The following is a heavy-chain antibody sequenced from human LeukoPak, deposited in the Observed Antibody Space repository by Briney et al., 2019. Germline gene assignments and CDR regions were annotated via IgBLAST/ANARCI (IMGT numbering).Heavy chain of an antibody. CDR3: ARIGYSSSSLDY. Sequence: GGSLRLSCAASGFRFSIYWMTWVRQAPGKGLEWVASIKQDGSQIYYADSVEGRLTISRDNAKNSLFLQMNSLRAEDTAVYYCARIGYSSSSLDYWGQGTLVTVSS. CDR2: IKQDGSQI. J-gene: IGHJ4*02. CDR1: GFRFSIYW. V-gene: IGHV3-7*01. D-gene: IGHD6-13*01.